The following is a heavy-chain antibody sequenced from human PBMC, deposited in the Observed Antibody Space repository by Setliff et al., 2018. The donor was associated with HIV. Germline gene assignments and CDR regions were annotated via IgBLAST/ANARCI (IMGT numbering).Heavy chain of an antibody. D-gene: IGHD3-3*01. CDR1: GGSMNSYY. CDR2: IYTSGST. V-gene: IGHV4-4*09. CDR3: VRHSDFWSEDAFDI. Sequence: PSETLSLTCTVSGGSMNSYYWSWIRQPPGKGLEWIGYIYTSGSTKYNPSLKSRVTILVDPSKNQFSLRLSSVTAADTAVYYCVRHSDFWSEDAFDIWGQGTMVTVSS. J-gene: IGHJ3*02.